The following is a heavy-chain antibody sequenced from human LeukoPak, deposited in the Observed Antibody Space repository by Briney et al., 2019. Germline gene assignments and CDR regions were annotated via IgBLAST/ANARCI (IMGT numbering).Heavy chain of an antibody. CDR1: GFTFSSYG. CDR2: IWNDGSNK. CDR3: ARDHHSSGWYWDFDY. J-gene: IGHJ4*02. V-gene: IGHV3-33*01. D-gene: IGHD6-19*01. Sequence: GGSLRLSCAASGFTFSSYGMHWVRQAPGKGLEWVALIWNDGSNKGYADSVKGRFTIPRDNSKNTLYLQMNSLRAEDTAVYYCARDHHSSGWYWDFDYWGQGTLVTVSS.